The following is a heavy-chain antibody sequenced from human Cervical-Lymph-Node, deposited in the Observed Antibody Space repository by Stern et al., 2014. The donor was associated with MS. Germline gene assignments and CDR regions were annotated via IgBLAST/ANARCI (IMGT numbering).Heavy chain of an antibody. Sequence: EVHLVESGGGLIQPGGSLRLSCAASGFTVGNNYMSWVRQAPGKGLEWVSLIYSNGDTQYADSVRGRFTISRDSAKNTLYLEMNSLRAEDTAFYYCARVGQADPWGQGTLVTVSS. V-gene: IGHV3-53*01. CDR2: IYSNGDT. CDR3: ARVGQADP. CDR1: GFTVGNNY. J-gene: IGHJ5*02.